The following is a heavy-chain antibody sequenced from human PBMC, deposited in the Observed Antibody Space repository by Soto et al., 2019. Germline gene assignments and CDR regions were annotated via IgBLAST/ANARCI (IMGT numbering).Heavy chain of an antibody. CDR1: EFTFNNYG. Sequence: QVPLVESGGGVVQPGMSLRLSCIGSEFTFNNYGIHWVRQATGKGLEWVAVISYDGSNKKFADSVQGRLTISRDNSKNTVYLQMNSLRPEDSAVYHCAKDQYYYSSSGYYVFDSWGQGTLVTVSS. CDR3: AKDQYYYSSSGYYVFDS. CDR2: ISYDGSNK. V-gene: IGHV3-30*18. J-gene: IGHJ4*02. D-gene: IGHD3-22*01.